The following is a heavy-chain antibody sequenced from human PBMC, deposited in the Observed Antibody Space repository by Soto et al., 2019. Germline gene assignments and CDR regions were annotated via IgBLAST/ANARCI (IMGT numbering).Heavy chain of an antibody. V-gene: IGHV4-30-4*01. Sequence: PSETLSLTCTVSGGSISSGDYYWSWIRQPPGKGLEWIGYIYYSGSTYYNPSLKSRVTISVDTSKNQFSLKLSSVTAADTAVYYCARGVSSSWYGSYGMDVWGQGTTVTVSS. J-gene: IGHJ6*02. CDR3: ARGVSSSWYGSYGMDV. D-gene: IGHD6-13*01. CDR2: IYYSGST. CDR1: GGSISSGDYY.